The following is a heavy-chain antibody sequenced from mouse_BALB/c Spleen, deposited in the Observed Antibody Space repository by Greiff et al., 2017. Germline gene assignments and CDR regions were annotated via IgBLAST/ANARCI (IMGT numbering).Heavy chain of an antibody. V-gene: IGHV1S127*01. J-gene: IGHJ2*01. D-gene: IGHD2-1*01. Sequence: QVQLQQPGAELVKPGASVKMSCKASGYTFTSYWMHWVKQRPGQGLEWIGVIDPSDSYTSYNQKFKGKATLTVDTSSSTAYMQLSSLTSEDSAVYYCTRDIYSGRDYFDYWGQGTTLTVSS. CDR2: IDPSDSYT. CDR1: GYTFTSYW. CDR3: TRDIYSGRDYFDY.